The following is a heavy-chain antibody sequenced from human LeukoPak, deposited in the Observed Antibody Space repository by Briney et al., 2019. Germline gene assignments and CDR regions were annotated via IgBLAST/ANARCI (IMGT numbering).Heavy chain of an antibody. D-gene: IGHD3-22*01. J-gene: IGHJ5*02. V-gene: IGHV4-39*01. CDR3: ASYDDSSGYYLPSWFDP. CDR1: GGSISNSNYY. Sequence: SETLSLTCTVSGGSISNSNYYWGWIRQPPGKGLEWIATIYYTGSTYYNPSLKSRVTISVDKSENQFSLKLSSVIAADTAVYYCASYDDSSGYYLPSWFDPWGQGTLVTVSS. CDR2: IYYTGST.